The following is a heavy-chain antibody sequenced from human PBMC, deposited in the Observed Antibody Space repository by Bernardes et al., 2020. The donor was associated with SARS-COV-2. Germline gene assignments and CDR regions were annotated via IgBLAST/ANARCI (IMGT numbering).Heavy chain of an antibody. Sequence: ASVKDSCKASGYTFTSYAMNWVRQAPGQGLEWMGWINTNTGNPTYAQGFTGRFVFSLDTSVSTAYLQISSLKAEDTAVYYCARTGALLWFGELFLDYWGQGTLVTVSS. V-gene: IGHV7-4-1*02. CDR3: ARTGALLWFGELFLDY. CDR1: GYTFTSYA. D-gene: IGHD3-10*01. CDR2: INTNTGNP. J-gene: IGHJ4*02.